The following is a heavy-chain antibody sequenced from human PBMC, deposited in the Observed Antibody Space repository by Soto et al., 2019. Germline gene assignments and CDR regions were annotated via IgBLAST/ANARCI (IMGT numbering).Heavy chain of an antibody. Sequence: QVQLQESGPGLVKPSQTLSLTCTVSGGSISSGGYYWSWIRQHPGKGLEWIGYIYYSGSTYYNPSLKSRVTISVDTSKNQFSLKLSSVTAADTAVYYCARVYIAGTTRAMEFDYWGQGTLVTVSS. CDR3: ARVYIAGTTRAMEFDY. CDR1: GGSISSGGYY. CDR2: IYYSGST. D-gene: IGHD1-7*01. V-gene: IGHV4-31*03. J-gene: IGHJ4*02.